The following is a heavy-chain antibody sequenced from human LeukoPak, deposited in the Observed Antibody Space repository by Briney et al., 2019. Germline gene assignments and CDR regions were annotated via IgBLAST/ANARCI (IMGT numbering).Heavy chain of an antibody. V-gene: IGHV5-51*01. D-gene: IGHD3-10*01. CDR3: ANIYGSGSYYGGYFDY. J-gene: IGHJ4*02. CDR1: GYSFTSYW. Sequence: GESLKISCKGSGYSFTSYWIGWVRQMPGKGLEWMGIIYPGDSDTRCSPSFQGQVTISADKSISTAYLQWSSLKASDTAMYYCANIYGSGSYYGGYFDYWGQGTLVTVSS. CDR2: IYPGDSDT.